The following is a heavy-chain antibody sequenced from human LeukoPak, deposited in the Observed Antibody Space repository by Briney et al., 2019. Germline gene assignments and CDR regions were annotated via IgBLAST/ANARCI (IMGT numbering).Heavy chain of an antibody. Sequence: SETLSLTCTVSGGSISSSSYYWGWIRQPPGKGLEWIGSIYYSGSTYYNPSLKSRVTISVDTSKNQFSLKLSSETAADTAVYYCAKAPVTTSRGAFCYPFDYWGLGTLVTVSS. J-gene: IGHJ4*02. D-gene: IGHD3-3*02. CDR2: IYYSGST. CDR1: GGSISSSSYY. V-gene: IGHV4-39*07. CDR3: AKAPVTTSRGAFCYPFDY.